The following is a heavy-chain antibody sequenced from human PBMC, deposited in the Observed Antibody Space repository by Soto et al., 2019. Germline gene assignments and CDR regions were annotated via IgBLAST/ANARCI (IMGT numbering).Heavy chain of an antibody. CDR3: AKVVDSLDEDYYYYYGMDV. CDR2: ISGSGGST. J-gene: IGHJ6*02. D-gene: IGHD3-9*01. V-gene: IGHV3-23*01. CDR1: GFTFSSYA. Sequence: EVQLLESGGGLVQPGGSLRLSCAASGFTFSSYAMSWVRQAPGKGLEWVSAISGSGGSTYYADSVKGRFTISRDNSKNTAYLQMNSLRPEDTAVYYCAKVVDSLDEDYYYYYGMDVWGQGTTVTVSS.